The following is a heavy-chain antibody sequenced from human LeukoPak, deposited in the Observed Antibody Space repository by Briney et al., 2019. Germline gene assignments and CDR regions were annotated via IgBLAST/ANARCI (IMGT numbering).Heavy chain of an antibody. CDR1: GFTFNSFG. CDR2: ISDDGSNK. D-gene: IGHD3-3*01. V-gene: IGHV3-30*03. CDR3: ARDEYYDFWSGYYYGMDV. Sequence: PGRSLRLSCAASGFTFNSFGIHWVRQAPGKGLEWVADISDDGSNKYYADSVKGRFTISRDNSKNTLYLQMNSLRAEDTAVYYCARDEYYDFWSGYYYGMDVWGQGTTVTVSS. J-gene: IGHJ6*02.